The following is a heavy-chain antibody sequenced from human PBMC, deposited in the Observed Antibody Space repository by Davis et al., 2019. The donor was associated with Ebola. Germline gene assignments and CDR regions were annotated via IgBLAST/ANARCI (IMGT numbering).Heavy chain of an antibody. D-gene: IGHD4-11*01. Sequence: PSETLSLTCAVYGGSFSGYYWSWIRQPPGKGLEWIGEINHSGSTNYNPSLKSRVTISVDTSKNQFSLKLSSVTAADTAVYYCASASKGASRVYGYWGQGTLVTVSS. CDR1: GGSFSGYY. V-gene: IGHV4-34*01. CDR3: ASASKGASRVYGY. J-gene: IGHJ4*02. CDR2: INHSGST.